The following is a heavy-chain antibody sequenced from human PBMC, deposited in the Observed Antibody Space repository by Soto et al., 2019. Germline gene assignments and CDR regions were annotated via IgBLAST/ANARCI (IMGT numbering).Heavy chain of an antibody. CDR2: ISNSDNKI. CDR3: SRPSRAITKFGVVKRYFDH. CDR1: GFKFNDYN. J-gene: IGHJ4*02. V-gene: IGHV3-21*01. Sequence: EVQLVESWGGLVKPGGSLRLSCAASGFKFNDYNMDWVRQGPGKGLEWVASISNSDNKISYGNSVKGRFTNSRANAKNSLFLQMASLRVEDTGVYYCSRPSRAITKFGVVKRYFDHWSQGRLVTVAS. D-gene: IGHD3-3*01.